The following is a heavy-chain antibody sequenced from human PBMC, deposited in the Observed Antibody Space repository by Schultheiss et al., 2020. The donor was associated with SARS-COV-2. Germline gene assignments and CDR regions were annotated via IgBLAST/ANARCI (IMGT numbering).Heavy chain of an antibody. D-gene: IGHD4-17*01. V-gene: IGHV4-61*01. J-gene: IGHJ4*02. CDR1: GGSVSSGSYY. Sequence: SQTLSLTCTVSGGSVSSGSYYWSWIRQPPGKGLEWIGYIYYSGSTNYNPSLKSRVSISVDTSKNQVSLKVRSVTAADTAVYYCARASTETLALPDDYWGQGTLVTVSS. CDR2: IYYSGST. CDR3: ARASTETLALPDDY.